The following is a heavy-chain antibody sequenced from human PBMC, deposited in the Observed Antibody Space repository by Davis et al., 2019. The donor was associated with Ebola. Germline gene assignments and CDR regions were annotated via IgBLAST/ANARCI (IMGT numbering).Heavy chain of an antibody. J-gene: IGHJ4*02. CDR1: GFTFSSYG. CDR3: ARDLGRVATIGFDY. V-gene: IGHV3-30*03. CDR2: ISYDGSNK. D-gene: IGHD5-12*01. Sequence: GESLKISCAASGFTFSSYGMHWVRQAPGKGLEWVAVISYDGSNKYYADSVKGRFTISRDNSKNTLYLQMNSLRAEDTAVYYCARDLGRVATIGFDYWGQGTLVTGSS.